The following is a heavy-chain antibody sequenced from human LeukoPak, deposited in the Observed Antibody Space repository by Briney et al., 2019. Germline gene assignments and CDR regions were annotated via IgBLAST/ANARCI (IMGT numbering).Heavy chain of an antibody. CDR1: GFSFSDYY. V-gene: IGHV3-30*18. Sequence: GGSLRLSCAASGFSFSDYYMTWVRQAPGKGLEWVAVISYDGSNKYYADSVKGRFTISRDNSKNTLYLQMNSLRAEDTAVYYCAKDWDMAAADYYFDFWGQGTLVTVSS. CDR3: AKDWDMAAADYYFDF. J-gene: IGHJ4*02. D-gene: IGHD6-13*01. CDR2: ISYDGSNK.